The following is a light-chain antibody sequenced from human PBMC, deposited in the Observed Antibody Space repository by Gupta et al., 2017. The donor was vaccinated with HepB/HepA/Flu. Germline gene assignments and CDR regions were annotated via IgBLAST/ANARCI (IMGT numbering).Light chain of an antibody. V-gene: IGKV1-39*01. Sequence: DIQMTQSPSSLSASVGDRVTITCRTSQSISNYLNWYQQKPGTAPKLLIHAASRVQSGVPSRFSGSGSGTDFTLTISRRQPEDFANYYCQHRDSTPRTFGQGTKVEIK. CDR2: AAS. J-gene: IGKJ1*01. CDR3: QHRDSTPRT. CDR1: QSISNY.